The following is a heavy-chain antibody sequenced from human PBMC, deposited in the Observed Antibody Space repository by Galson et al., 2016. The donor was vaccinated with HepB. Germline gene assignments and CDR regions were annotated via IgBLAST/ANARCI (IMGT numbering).Heavy chain of an antibody. V-gene: IGHV3-23*01. J-gene: IGHJ6*02. CDR2: ISDSDGST. Sequence: SLRLSCAASGFTLSNCVMSWVRQAPGKGLEWVSGISDSDGSTNYADSVKGRFTISRDNSKNTLYLQMNSLRAEDTAVYYCAKDGSSSLRFLDLGRRKNYGMEVRGQGTTVTVSS. CDR3: AKDGSSSLRFLDLGRRKNYGMEV. D-gene: IGHD3-3*01. CDR1: GFTLSNCV.